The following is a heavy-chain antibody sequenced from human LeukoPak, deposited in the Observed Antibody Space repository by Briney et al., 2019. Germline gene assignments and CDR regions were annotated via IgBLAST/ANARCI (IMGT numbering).Heavy chain of an antibody. D-gene: IGHD2-2*01. J-gene: IGHJ6*03. Sequence: ASVKVSCKASGYTFTSYGISWVRQAPGQGLEWMGWIGAYNGNTNYAQKLQGRVTMTTDTSTSTAYMELRSLRSDDTAVYYCARDLARDIVVVPAALGYYMDVWGKGTTVTVSS. CDR3: ARDLARDIVVVPAALGYYMDV. CDR2: IGAYNGNT. CDR1: GYTFTSYG. V-gene: IGHV1-18*01.